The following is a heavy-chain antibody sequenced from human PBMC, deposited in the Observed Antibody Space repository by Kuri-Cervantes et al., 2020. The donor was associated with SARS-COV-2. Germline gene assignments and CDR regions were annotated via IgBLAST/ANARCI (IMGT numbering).Heavy chain of an antibody. J-gene: IGHJ6*03. Sequence: LRLSCTVSGGSITSADYYWSWIRQPPGKGLEWIGYSYYSGSTYYNPSLKSRVTISVDTSKNQFSLKLSSVTAADTAVYYCARVEADIVVVPAAIEPGYYYYYMDVWGKGTTVTVSS. CDR3: ARVEADIVVVPAAIEPGYYYYYMDV. D-gene: IGHD2-2*02. CDR1: GGSITSADYY. V-gene: IGHV4-30-4*08. CDR2: SYYSGST.